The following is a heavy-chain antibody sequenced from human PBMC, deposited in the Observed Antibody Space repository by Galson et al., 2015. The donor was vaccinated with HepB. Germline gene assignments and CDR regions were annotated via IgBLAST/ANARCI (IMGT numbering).Heavy chain of an antibody. Sequence: SLRLSCAASGFTFSSYAMHWVRQAPGKGLEYVSAISSNGGSTYYADSVKGRFTISRDNSKNTLYLQMSSLRAEDTAVYYCVKDLGSSGSQVSYFDYWGQGTLVTVSS. CDR3: VKDLGSSGSQVSYFDY. V-gene: IGHV3-64D*06. J-gene: IGHJ4*02. CDR1: GFTFSSYA. CDR2: ISSNGGST. D-gene: IGHD6-19*01.